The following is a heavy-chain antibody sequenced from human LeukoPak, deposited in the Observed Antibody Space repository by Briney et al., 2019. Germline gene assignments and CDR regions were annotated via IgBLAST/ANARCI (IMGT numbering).Heavy chain of an antibody. CDR3: AKRGYYYDSSAYYYFDY. D-gene: IGHD3-22*01. CDR2: ITVTGGTT. V-gene: IGHV3-23*01. Sequence: PGGSLRLSCAASGLTFSSYGMSWVRQAPGKGLEWVSTITVTGGTTYYAYSVKGRFTASRDNSMDTLYLQMNSLRAEDTAVYYCAKRGYYYDSSAYYYFDYWGQGTLVTVSS. CDR1: GLTFSSYG. J-gene: IGHJ4*02.